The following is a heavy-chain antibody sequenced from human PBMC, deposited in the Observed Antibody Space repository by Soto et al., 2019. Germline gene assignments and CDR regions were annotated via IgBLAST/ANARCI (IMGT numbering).Heavy chain of an antibody. Sequence: HVQLVQSGAEVKKPGSSVKVSCKASGGTFSSYTISWVRQAPGQGLEWMGRIIPILGIANYAQKFQGSVTITADKSTSTAYIELSSLRSEDTAVYYCARGFITGNTLYYMDVWGKGTTVAVSS. CDR2: IIPILGIA. J-gene: IGHJ6*03. CDR3: ARGFITGNTLYYMDV. D-gene: IGHD1-7*01. V-gene: IGHV1-69*02. CDR1: GGTFSSYT.